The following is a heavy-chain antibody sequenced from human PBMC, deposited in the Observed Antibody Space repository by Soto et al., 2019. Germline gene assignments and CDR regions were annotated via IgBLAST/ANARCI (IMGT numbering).Heavy chain of an antibody. CDR3: ARELLRDYGDKNRYWYFDL. Sequence: QVQLQESGPGLVKPSQTLSLTCTVSGGSISSGGYYWSWIRQHPGKGLEWIGYIYYSGSTYYNPSLKSRVTISVDTSKNQFSLKLSSVTAADTAVYYCARELLRDYGDKNRYWYFDLWGRGTLVTVSS. J-gene: IGHJ2*01. D-gene: IGHD4-17*01. CDR1: GGSISSGGYY. CDR2: IYYSGST. V-gene: IGHV4-31*03.